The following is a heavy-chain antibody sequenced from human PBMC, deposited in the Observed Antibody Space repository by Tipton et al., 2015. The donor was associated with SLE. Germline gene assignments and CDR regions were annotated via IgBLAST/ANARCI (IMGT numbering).Heavy chain of an antibody. V-gene: IGHV4-59*07. D-gene: IGHD3-3*01. CDR1: GGSISSLY. Sequence: TLSLTCTFSGGSISSLYWNWIRQPPGKGLEWIGYIYYSGSTKYNPSLESRVTMSVDTSQKQFSLKLTSVTAADTAVYYCARIRPGHGDPFDFWGQGALVTVSS. CDR2: IYYSGST. CDR3: ARIRPGHGDPFDF. J-gene: IGHJ4*02.